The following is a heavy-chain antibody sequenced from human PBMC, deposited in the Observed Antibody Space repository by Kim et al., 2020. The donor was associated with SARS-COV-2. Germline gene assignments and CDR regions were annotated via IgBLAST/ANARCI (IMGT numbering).Heavy chain of an antibody. Sequence: AVSVKSRITINPDTSKNQFSLQLNSVTPEDTAVYYCARDWYSSGWYAFDSWGQGTMVTTSS. V-gene: IGHV6-1*01. CDR3: ARDWYSSGWYAFDS. J-gene: IGHJ3*02. D-gene: IGHD6-19*01.